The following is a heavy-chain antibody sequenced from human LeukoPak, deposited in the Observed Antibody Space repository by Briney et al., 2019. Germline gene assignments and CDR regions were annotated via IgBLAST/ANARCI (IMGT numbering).Heavy chain of an antibody. CDR2: ISYDGSNK. CDR1: GFTFSSYA. Sequence: PGGSLRLSCAASGFTFSSYAMHWVRQAPGKGLEWVAVISYDGSNKYYADSVKGRFTISRDNSKNTLYLQMNSLRAEDTAVYYCAKDGARGSYYKREPFDYWGQGTLVTVSS. J-gene: IGHJ4*02. CDR3: AKDGARGSYYKREPFDY. V-gene: IGHV3-30-3*01. D-gene: IGHD1-26*01.